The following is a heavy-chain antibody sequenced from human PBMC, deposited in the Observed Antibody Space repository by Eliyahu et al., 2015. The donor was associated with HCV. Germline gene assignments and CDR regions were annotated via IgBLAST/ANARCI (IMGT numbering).Heavy chain of an antibody. V-gene: IGHV2-5*01. Sequence: QITLKESGPTLVKPTQTLTLTCTVSGFSLSSSGVRVGWIRQPPGKALEWLALIYWNDETRYSPSLKNRLTITKDTSKNQVVLTMTNMDPTDTATYFCAHMGCTWYLEDFDFWGQGTLVTVSS. CDR1: GFSLSSSGVR. J-gene: IGHJ4*02. D-gene: IGHD6-13*01. CDR2: IYWNDET. CDR3: AHMGCTWYLEDFDF.